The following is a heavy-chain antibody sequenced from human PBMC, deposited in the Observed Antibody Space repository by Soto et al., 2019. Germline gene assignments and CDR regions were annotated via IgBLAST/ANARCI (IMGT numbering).Heavy chain of an antibody. D-gene: IGHD5-12*01. Sequence: GGSLRLSCAASGFTFSSYGMHWVRQAPGKGLEWVAVTSYDGSNKYYADSVKGRFTISRDNSKNTLYLQMNSLRAEDTAVYYCAKDQRERWLQLQDYWGQGTLVTVSS. CDR1: GFTFSSYG. J-gene: IGHJ4*02. CDR3: AKDQRERWLQLQDY. CDR2: TSYDGSNK. V-gene: IGHV3-30*18.